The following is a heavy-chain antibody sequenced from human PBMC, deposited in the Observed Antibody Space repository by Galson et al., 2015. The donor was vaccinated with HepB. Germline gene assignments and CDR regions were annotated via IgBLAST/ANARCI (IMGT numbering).Heavy chain of an antibody. CDR2: ISYDGSNK. CDR3: AEDVAGDTYYGMDV. CDR1: GITFSTYG. V-gene: IGHV3-30*18. J-gene: IGHJ6*02. Sequence: SLRLSCAASGITFSTYGMHWVRQAPGKGLEWVAVISYDGSNKYHVDSVKGRFTISRDNSKNTLYLQMNSLRAEDTAVYYCAEDVAGDTYYGMDVWGQGTTVTVSS. D-gene: IGHD1-26*01.